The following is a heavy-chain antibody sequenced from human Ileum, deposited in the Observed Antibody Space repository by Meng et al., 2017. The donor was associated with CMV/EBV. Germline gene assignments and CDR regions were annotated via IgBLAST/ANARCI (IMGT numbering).Heavy chain of an antibody. Sequence: GGSLRLSCVASGLTFTDFYMTWLRQAPGKGLEWIASISSGSRSLDYADSVQGRFTIYRDNARNIVYLQMNSLRGEDTAVYYCARYSGSYYYYSGLDVWGQGTTVTVSS. CDR1: GLTFTDFY. D-gene: IGHD1-26*01. CDR3: ARYSGSYYYYSGLDV. V-gene: IGHV3-11*04. J-gene: IGHJ6*02. CDR2: ISSGSRSL.